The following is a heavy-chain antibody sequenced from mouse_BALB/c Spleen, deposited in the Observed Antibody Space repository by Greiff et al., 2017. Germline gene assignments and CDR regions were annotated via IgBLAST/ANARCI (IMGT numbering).Heavy chain of an antibody. D-gene: IGHD1-1*01. Sequence: EVKLVESGGGLVKPGGSLKLSCAASGFTFSSYAMSWVRQSPEKRLEWVAEISSGGSYTYYPDTVTGRFTISRDNAKNTLYLEMSSLRSEDTAMYYCARDGDYYGSSYLYAMDYWGQGTSVTVSS. CDR1: GFTFSSYA. CDR2: ISSGGSYT. J-gene: IGHJ4*01. V-gene: IGHV5-9-4*01. CDR3: ARDGDYYGSSYLYAMDY.